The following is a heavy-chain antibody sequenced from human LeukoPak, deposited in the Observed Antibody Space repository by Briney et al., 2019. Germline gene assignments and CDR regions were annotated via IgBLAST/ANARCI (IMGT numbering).Heavy chain of an antibody. V-gene: IGHV1-2*06. J-gene: IGHJ4*02. CDR2: INPNSGGT. D-gene: IGHD6-19*01. CDR3: AREVRGGKGSIIVAGLDY. Sequence: GASVKVSCKSSGYTFTGYYIHWVRQAPGQGLEWMGRINPNSGGTSYAQKFQGRATMTKDTSITTAYMELSKLTSDDTAVYYCAREVRGGKGSIIVAGLDYWGQGTLVTVSS. CDR1: GYTFTGYY.